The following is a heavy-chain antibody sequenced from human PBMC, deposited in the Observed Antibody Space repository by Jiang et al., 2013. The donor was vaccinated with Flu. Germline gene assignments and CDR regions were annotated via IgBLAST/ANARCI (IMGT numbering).Heavy chain of an antibody. CDR3: ARERGGNPHEHYYYGMDV. D-gene: IGHD4-23*01. J-gene: IGHJ6*02. CDR1: GGTFSSYA. CDR2: IIPIFGTA. V-gene: IGHV1-69*01. Sequence: SGAEVKKPGSSVKVSCKASGGTFSSYAISWVRQAPGQGLEWMGGIIPIFGTANYAQKFQGRVTITADESTSTAYMELSSLRSEDTAVYYCARERGGNPHEHYYYGMDVWGQGTTVTVSS.